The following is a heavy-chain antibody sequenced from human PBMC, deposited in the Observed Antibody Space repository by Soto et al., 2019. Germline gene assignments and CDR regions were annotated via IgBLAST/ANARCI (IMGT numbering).Heavy chain of an antibody. Sequence: QVQLVESGGGVVQPGRSLRLSCAASGFAFSSYAMHWVRQAPGKGLEWVAVISYDGSSKYYADSVKGRFTISRDNSKNTLYLQMNSLRAEDTAVYYCARDLSGSGDWGQGTLVTVSS. V-gene: IGHV3-30-3*01. CDR2: ISYDGSSK. D-gene: IGHD3-10*01. J-gene: IGHJ4*02. CDR1: GFAFSSYA. CDR3: ARDLSGSGD.